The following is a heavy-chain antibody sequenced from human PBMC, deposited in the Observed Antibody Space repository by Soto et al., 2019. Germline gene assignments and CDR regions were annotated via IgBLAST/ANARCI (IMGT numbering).Heavy chain of an antibody. J-gene: IGHJ5*02. D-gene: IGHD3-10*01. Sequence: QVQLQESGPGLVKSSETLSLTCTVSGGSISSYYWSWIRQPPGKGLEWIGYIYYSGSTNYNPSLKSRVTISVDTSKNQFSLKLSSVTAADTAVYYCARELFGRSVWFDPWGQGTLVTVSS. CDR2: IYYSGST. CDR3: ARELFGRSVWFDP. V-gene: IGHV4-59*01. CDR1: GGSISSYY.